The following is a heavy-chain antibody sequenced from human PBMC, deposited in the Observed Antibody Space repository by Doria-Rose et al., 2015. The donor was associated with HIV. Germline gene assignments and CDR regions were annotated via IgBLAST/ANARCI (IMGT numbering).Heavy chain of an antibody. CDR1: GGSFRGYY. D-gene: IGHD1-26*01. CDR3: ARGVGGTGAYDF. CDR2: ISPSGSS. V-gene: IGHV4-34*01. J-gene: IGHJ4*02. Sequence: DVYGGSFRGYYRRWIRKSSGEGLEWIGEISPSGSSTYDPSLNSRVTISVDTSKNQFSLKLNSVTAADTAIYYCARGVGGTGAYDFGGQG.